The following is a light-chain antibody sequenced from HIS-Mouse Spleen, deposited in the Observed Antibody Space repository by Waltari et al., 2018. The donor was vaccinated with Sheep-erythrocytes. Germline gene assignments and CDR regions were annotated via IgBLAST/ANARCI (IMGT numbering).Light chain of an antibody. J-gene: IGLJ1*01. V-gene: IGLV2-11*01. Sequence: QSALTQPRSVSGSPGPSVPIPCTGTSSDVGRYHYVSWYQQHPGKAPKLMIYDVSKRPSGVPDRFSGSKSGNTASLTISGLQAEDEADYYCCSYAGSYNHVFATGTKVTVL. CDR3: CSYAGSYNHV. CDR1: SSDVGRYHY. CDR2: DVS.